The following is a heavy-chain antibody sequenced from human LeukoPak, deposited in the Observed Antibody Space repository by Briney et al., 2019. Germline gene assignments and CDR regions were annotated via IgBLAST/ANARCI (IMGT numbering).Heavy chain of an antibody. CDR2: ISSDGSRV. Sequence: PGGSLRLSCAASGFTFSDYWMHGVRHAPGKALVWVSRISSDGSRVTYADSVKGRFTISRDNAKNTLYLQMNSLRAEDTAVYYCARDRLGMATITFFLDYWGQGTLVTVSS. D-gene: IGHD5-24*01. J-gene: IGHJ4*02. V-gene: IGHV3-74*01. CDR1: GFTFSDYW. CDR3: ARDRLGMATITFFLDY.